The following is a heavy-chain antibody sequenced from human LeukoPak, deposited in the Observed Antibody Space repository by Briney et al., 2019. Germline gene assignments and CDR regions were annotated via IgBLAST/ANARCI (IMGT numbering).Heavy chain of an antibody. CDR2: IYHSGST. Sequence: SETLSLTCTVSGGSISIYNWNWIRQPPGKGLEWIGSIYHSGSTTYNPSLKSRVTISGDTSKNQFSLKLSSVTAADTAVYYCTRDRELGFWGQGTLVTVSS. V-gene: IGHV4-59*01. D-gene: IGHD1-26*01. CDR1: GGSISIYN. J-gene: IGHJ4*02. CDR3: TRDRELGF.